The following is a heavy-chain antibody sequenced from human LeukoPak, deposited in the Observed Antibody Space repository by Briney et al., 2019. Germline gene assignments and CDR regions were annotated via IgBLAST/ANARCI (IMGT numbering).Heavy chain of an antibody. D-gene: IGHD2-21*02. J-gene: IGHJ4*02. CDR1: GGSISSYY. CDR2: IYTSGST. Sequence: SETQSLTCTVSGGSISSYYWSWIRQPPGKGLEWIGYIYTSGSTNYNPSLKSRVTISVDTSKNQFSLKLSSVTAADTAVYYCARSDLEGNYFDYWGQGTLVTVSS. CDR3: ARSDLEGNYFDY. V-gene: IGHV4-4*09.